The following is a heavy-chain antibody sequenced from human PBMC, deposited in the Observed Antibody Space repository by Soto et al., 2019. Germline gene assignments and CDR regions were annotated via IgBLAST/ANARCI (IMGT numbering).Heavy chain of an antibody. CDR2: ISGRSGVP. D-gene: IGHD4-17*01. CDR1: GLTLRSYA. CDR3: AKEGALTVGFDP. J-gene: IGHJ5*02. Sequence: QPGWSLRLSCAGSGLTLRSYAMTWIRQTPEKGLEWVSTISGRSGVPSYADSVNGRFTVSRDNSKNTLYLQMNSLRPDDTAIYYIAKEGALTVGFDPWAHGILVPVSA. V-gene: IGHV3-23*01.